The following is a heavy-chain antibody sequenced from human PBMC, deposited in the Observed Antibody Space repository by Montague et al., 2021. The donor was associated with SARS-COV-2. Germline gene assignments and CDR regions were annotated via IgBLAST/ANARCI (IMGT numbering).Heavy chain of an antibody. Sequence: SLRLSCAASGFTFSSDWMHWVRQASGKGPVWISRINPDGGHTDSAHFVRGRFTTSRDNAKNTLYLRMNSLRAEDTAIYYCARDLRVGGGITGTTASDDWGQGTLVTVSS. CDR2: INPDGGHT. D-gene: IGHD1-20*01. V-gene: IGHV3-74*01. CDR3: ARDLRVGGGITGTTASDD. CDR1: GFTFSSDW. J-gene: IGHJ4*02.